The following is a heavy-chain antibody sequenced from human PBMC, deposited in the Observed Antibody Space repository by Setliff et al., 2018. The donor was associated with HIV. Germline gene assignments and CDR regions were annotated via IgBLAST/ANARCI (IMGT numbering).Heavy chain of an antibody. Sequence: GASVKVSCKASGGVFSTYGMHWVRQAPGQGFEWVGGIIPVASIPNYAQKFQDRVTITADESTSTAYMELSSLRSEDTAVYYCASPNSSGWVHVAFDIWGQGTMVTVSS. CDR3: ASPNSSGWVHVAFDI. D-gene: IGHD6-19*01. J-gene: IGHJ3*02. CDR1: GGVFSTYG. CDR2: IIPVASIP. V-gene: IGHV1-69*10.